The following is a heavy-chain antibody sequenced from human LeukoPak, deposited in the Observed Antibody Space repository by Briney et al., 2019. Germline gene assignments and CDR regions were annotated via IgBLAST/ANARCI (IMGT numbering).Heavy chain of an antibody. J-gene: IGHJ3*02. CDR1: GFTFSSYS. D-gene: IGHD3-22*01. V-gene: IGHV3-21*01. Sequence: AGGSLRLSCAASGFTFSSYSMNWVRQAPGKGLEWVSSIISSSSYIYYADSVKGRFTISRDNAKNSLYLQMNSLRAEDTAVYYCARDQFSYYDSSGYYGYDAFDIWGQGTMVTVSS. CDR3: ARDQFSYYDSSGYYGYDAFDI. CDR2: IISSSSYI.